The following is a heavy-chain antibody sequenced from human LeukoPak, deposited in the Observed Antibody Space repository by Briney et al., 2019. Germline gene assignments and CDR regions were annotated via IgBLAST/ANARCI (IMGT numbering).Heavy chain of an antibody. D-gene: IGHD3-22*01. CDR3: ARDDYYDSSGYSLFDY. CDR1: GYTFTTYN. Sequence: ASVKVSCKASGYTFTTYNINWVRQAPGQGLEWMGWISGYNGNTNYAQKLQGRVTMTTDTSTSTAYMELRILRSDDTAVYYCARDDYYDSSGYSLFDYWGQGTLVTVSS. CDR2: ISGYNGNT. J-gene: IGHJ4*02. V-gene: IGHV1-18*01.